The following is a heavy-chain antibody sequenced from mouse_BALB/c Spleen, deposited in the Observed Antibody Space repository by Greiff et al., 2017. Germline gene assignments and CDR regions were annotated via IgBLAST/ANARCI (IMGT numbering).Heavy chain of an antibody. D-gene: IGHD2-12*01. CDR3: ARYDPAWFAY. V-gene: IGHV5-9-4*01. CDR2: ISSGGSYT. CDR1: GFTFSSYA. J-gene: IGHJ3*01. Sequence: VMLVESGGGLVKPGGSLKLSCAASGFTFSSYAMSWVRQSPEKRLEWVAEISSGGSYTYYPDTVTGRFTISRDNAKNTLYLEMSSLRSEDTAMYYCARYDPAWFAYWGQGTLVTVSA.